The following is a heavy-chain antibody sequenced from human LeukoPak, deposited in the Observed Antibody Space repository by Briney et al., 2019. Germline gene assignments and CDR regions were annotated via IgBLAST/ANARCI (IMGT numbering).Heavy chain of an antibody. CDR1: GFTFSNFA. D-gene: IGHD5-18*01. CDR3: AKDPPTVMANAFHI. Sequence: GGSLRLSCEASGFTFSNFAMSWVRQAPGKGLEWVSDISGSGGNTKYADSVKGRFTISRDNSKNTLYLQMNSLRADDTAAYYCAKDPPTVMANAFHIWGQGTMVTVSS. V-gene: IGHV3-23*01. J-gene: IGHJ3*02. CDR2: ISGSGGNT.